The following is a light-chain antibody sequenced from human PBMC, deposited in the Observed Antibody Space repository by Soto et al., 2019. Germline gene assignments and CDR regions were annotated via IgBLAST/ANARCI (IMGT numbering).Light chain of an antibody. Sequence: QSVLTQPPSGSAAPGQKVTISCSGSSSNIGNYYVSWYQQLPGTAPKLLIYENDNRPSGIPDRFSGSKSGTSASLAISGLQPEDEADCYCAAWDDSLNGWVFGGGTKVTVL. J-gene: IGLJ3*02. V-gene: IGLV1-51*02. CDR2: END. CDR3: AAWDDSLNGWV. CDR1: SSNIGNYY.